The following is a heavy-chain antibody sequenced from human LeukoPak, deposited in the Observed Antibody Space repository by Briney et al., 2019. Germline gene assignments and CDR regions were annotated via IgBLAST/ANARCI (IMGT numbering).Heavy chain of an antibody. CDR3: ARGHVPYDFWSGYPRFRYYGMDV. V-gene: IGHV4-59*01. D-gene: IGHD3-3*01. J-gene: IGHJ6*02. CDR2: IYYSGST. CDR1: GGSISSYY. Sequence: SETLSLTCTVSGGSISSYYWSWIRQPPGKGLEWIGYIYYSGSTNYNPSLKSRVTISVDTSKNQFSLKLSSVTAADTAVYYCARGHVPYDFWSGYPRFRYYGMDVWGQGTTVTVSS.